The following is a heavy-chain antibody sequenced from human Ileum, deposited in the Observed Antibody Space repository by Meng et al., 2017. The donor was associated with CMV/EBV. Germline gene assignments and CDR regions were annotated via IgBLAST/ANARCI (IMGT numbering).Heavy chain of an antibody. J-gene: IGHJ5*02. CDR3: VRVATLSTIPWFDP. V-gene: IGHV3-74*01. CDR1: GFTFNDYW. Sequence: GESLKISCAASGFTFNDYWMHWVRQAPGKGLVWVSRINSDGSTITYADSVKGRFTISRDNAKNTLYLQMNSLRAEDTAVYYCVRVATLSTIPWFDPWGQGTLVTVSS. CDR2: INSDGSTI. D-gene: IGHD3-3*01.